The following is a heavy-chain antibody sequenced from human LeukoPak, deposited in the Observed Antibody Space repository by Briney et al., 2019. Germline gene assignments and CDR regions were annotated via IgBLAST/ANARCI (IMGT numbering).Heavy chain of an antibody. D-gene: IGHD3-16*02. CDR3: ARNAYDYVWGSYRSSPGAFDI. Sequence: SETLSLTCTVSGGSISSYYWSWIREPPGKGLEWIGYIYYSGSTYYKPSLKSRVTMSVDTSKNQFSLKLSSVTAVDTAVYYCARNAYDYVWGSYRSSPGAFDIWGQGTMVTVSS. CDR2: IYYSGST. V-gene: IGHV4-59*04. J-gene: IGHJ3*02. CDR1: GGSISSYY.